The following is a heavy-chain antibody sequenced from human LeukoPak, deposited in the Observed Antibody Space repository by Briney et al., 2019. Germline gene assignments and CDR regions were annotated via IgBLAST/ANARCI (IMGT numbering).Heavy chain of an antibody. Sequence: GGSLRLSCAASGFTFNSHGMHWVRQAPGKGLEWVAVISYDGSNKYYADSVKGRFTISRDNSKNTLYLQMNSLRAEDTAVYYCARETYYDFWSCYLTSLPGGYYYMDVWGKGTTVTVSS. CDR2: ISYDGSNK. CDR3: ARETYYDFWSCYLTSLPGGYYYMDV. D-gene: IGHD3-3*01. J-gene: IGHJ6*03. V-gene: IGHV3-30*06. CDR1: GFTFNSHG.